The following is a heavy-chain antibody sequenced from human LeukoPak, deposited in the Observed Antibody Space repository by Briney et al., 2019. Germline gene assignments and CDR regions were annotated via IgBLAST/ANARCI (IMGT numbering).Heavy chain of an antibody. J-gene: IGHJ4*02. CDR2: IYHSGST. CDR1: GCSISGSEW. V-gene: IGHV4-4*02. CDR3: ARAALSTGMLDS. D-gene: IGHD1-1*01. Sequence: SWTLSLTCAVSGCSISGSEWWTWVRQPPGKGLEWIGEIYHSGSTNYNPSLKSRVTISIDKSKNQLFLKLNSVTAADTAVYYWARAALSTGMLDSWGQGNLVTVSS.